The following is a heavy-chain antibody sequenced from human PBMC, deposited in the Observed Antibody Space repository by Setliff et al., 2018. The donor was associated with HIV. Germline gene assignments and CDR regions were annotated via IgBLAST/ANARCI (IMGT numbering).Heavy chain of an antibody. CDR1: GGSISSGTSY. CDR2: IYTSGSI. CDR3: ARENGRTNYYYYYSMDV. Sequence: PSETLSLTCTVSGGSISSGTSYWSWIRQPAGKGLGWIGRIYTSGSIYYNPSLKSRVTISVDTSKNQFSLKLSSVTAADTAVYYFARENGRTNYYYYYSMDVWGQGTTVTVSS. V-gene: IGHV4-61*02. J-gene: IGHJ6*02.